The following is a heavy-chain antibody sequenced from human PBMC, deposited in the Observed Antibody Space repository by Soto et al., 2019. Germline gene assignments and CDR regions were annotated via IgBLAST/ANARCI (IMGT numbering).Heavy chain of an antibody. Sequence: ASVKGTCKSSGYNFTGYHLHWVRQAPGQGFEWVGGINPNSGGTNYAQKFQGWVNMTRDTSISTAYMELGRLMSDDTVVYYCATSPGYSYDHYYYGMDVWGQGTTVSVSS. CDR1: GYNFTGYH. CDR2: INPNSGGT. J-gene: IGHJ6*02. V-gene: IGHV1-2*04. D-gene: IGHD5-18*01. CDR3: ATSPGYSYDHYYYGMDV.